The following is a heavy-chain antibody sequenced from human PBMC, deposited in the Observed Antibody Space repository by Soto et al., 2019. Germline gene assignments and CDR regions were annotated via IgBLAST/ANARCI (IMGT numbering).Heavy chain of an antibody. Sequence: EVQLVESGGGLVQPGGSLRLSCAVSGFTFSSYWMSWVRQAPGKGLEWVANIRQEGSEKYYVDSVKGRFAISRDNAKNSLYLQMKSLRAEDTAVYYCARPLFFRPLTGSAYWGQGTLVTVSS. CDR1: GFTFSSYW. J-gene: IGHJ4*02. D-gene: IGHD3-9*01. CDR2: IRQEGSEK. V-gene: IGHV3-7*01. CDR3: ARPLFFRPLTGSAY.